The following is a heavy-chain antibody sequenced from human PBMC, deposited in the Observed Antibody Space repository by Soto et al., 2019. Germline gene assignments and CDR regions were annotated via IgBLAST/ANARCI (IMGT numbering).Heavy chain of an antibody. D-gene: IGHD6-19*01. CDR3: ARATSIALAGKET. Sequence: QVQLVQSGGEVKKPGASVKVSCKASGDTVTKYGISWVRQAPGQGLEWMGWISFYNGHTNYALKFQDRITFPTDTSTSTASMEFRSLTSDDTAVYYCARATSIALAGKETWGQGTLVTVSS. J-gene: IGHJ4*02. V-gene: IGHV1-18*01. CDR2: ISFYNGHT. CDR1: GDTVTKYG.